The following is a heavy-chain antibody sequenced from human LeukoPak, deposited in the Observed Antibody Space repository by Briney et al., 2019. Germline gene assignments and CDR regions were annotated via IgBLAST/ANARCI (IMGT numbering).Heavy chain of an antibody. J-gene: IGHJ4*02. CDR2: IKQDGSEK. CDR3: ASIAVAYYFDY. V-gene: IGHV3-7*01. D-gene: IGHD6-19*01. Sequence: GGSLRLSCAASGFTFSSYWMSWVRQAPGKGLEWVANIKQDGSEKYYVDSVKGRFTISRDNDKNSLYLQMNSLRAEDTAVYYCASIAVAYYFDYWGQGTLVTVSS. CDR1: GFTFSSYW.